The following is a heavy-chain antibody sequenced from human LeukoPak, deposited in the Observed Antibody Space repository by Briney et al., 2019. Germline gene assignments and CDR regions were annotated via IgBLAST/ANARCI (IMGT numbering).Heavy chain of an antibody. D-gene: IGHD2-21*02. CDR3: ARDQWRLFDF. CDR2: IKEDGSDK. CDR1: GFTFSNYW. Sequence: PGESLRLSCAASGFTFSNYWMTWVRQAPGKGLEWVANIKEDGSDKYYVDSVKGRFTISRDNAKNSLYLQMNSLRAEDTAVYFCARDQWRLFDFWGRGTLVAVSS. J-gene: IGHJ4*02. V-gene: IGHV3-7*04.